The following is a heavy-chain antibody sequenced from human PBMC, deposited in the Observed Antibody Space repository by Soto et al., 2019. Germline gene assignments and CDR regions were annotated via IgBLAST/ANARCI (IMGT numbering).Heavy chain of an antibody. J-gene: IGHJ6*03. CDR1: GFTFWSYG. CDR2: IWYDGSNK. Sequence: PGGSLRLSCAASGFTFWSYGMHWVRQAPGKGLEWVAVIWYDGSNKYYADSVKGRFTISRDNSKNTLYLQMDSLRAEDTAVYYCARGSGHYYYYMDVWGKGTTVTVSS. V-gene: IGHV3-33*01. CDR3: ARGSGHYYYYMDV. D-gene: IGHD3-3*01.